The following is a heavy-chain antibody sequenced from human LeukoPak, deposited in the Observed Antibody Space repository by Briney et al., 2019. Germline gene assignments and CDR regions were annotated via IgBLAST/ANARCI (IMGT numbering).Heavy chain of an antibody. Sequence: ASVKVSCKASGYTFISYGISWVRQAPGQGLEWMGWISAYNGNTNYAQKLQGRVTMTTDTSTSTAYMELRSLRSDDTAVYYCARENIVAGGGGFQHWGQGTLFTVSS. D-gene: IGHD5-12*01. CDR2: ISAYNGNT. CDR3: ARENIVAGGGGFQH. CDR1: GYTFISYG. V-gene: IGHV1-18*01. J-gene: IGHJ1*01.